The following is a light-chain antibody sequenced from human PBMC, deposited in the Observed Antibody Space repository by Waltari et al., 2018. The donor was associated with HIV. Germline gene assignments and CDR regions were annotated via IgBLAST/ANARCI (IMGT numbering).Light chain of an antibody. J-gene: IGLJ2*01. CDR3: CSFTQSHTAV. Sequence: ALTQPRSPSGSPGQPATISPTRPNSDVGAYPPARWYQQYPGKAPKLLIYDVYKRPSGVPDRFSGSKSGNTASLTISGLQAEDEADYHCCSFTQSHTAVFGGGTKLTVL. V-gene: IGLV2-11*01. CDR1: NSDVGAYPP. CDR2: DVY.